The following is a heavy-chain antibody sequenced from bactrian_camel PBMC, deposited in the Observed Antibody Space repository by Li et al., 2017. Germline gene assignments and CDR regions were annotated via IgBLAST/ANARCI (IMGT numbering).Heavy chain of an antibody. CDR1: GYTYVSYC. CDR2: YETHERTT. Sequence: HVQLVESGGGSVQVGGSLNLSCVASGYTYVSYCLGWSRQAPGKEREGVATYETHERTTAYADSVKGRFTISHDNAKNTLYLQMNNLKPEDAATYTCAAGRCVGLAMRGNYWGQGTQVTVS. J-gene: IGHJ4*01. V-gene: IGHV3-2*01. CDR3: AAGRCVGLAMRGNY. D-gene: IGHD3*01.